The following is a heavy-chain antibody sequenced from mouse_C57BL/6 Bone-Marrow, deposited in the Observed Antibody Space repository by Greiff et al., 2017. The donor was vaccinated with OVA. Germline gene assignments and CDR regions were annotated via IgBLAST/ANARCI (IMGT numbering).Heavy chain of an antibody. Sequence: VQLQQSGPELVKPGASVKISCKASGYTFTDYYINWVKQRPGQGLEWIGWIFPGSGSTYYNEKFKGKATLTVDKSSSTAYMLLSSLTSEDSAVYFCASRNYYGSSHWYFDVWGTGTTVTVSS. CDR2: IFPGSGST. J-gene: IGHJ1*03. V-gene: IGHV1-75*01. CDR3: ASRNYYGSSHWYFDV. D-gene: IGHD1-1*01. CDR1: GYTFTDYY.